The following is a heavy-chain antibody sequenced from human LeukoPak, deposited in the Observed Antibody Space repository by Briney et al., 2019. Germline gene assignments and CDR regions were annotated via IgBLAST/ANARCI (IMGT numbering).Heavy chain of an antibody. Sequence: ASGKVSCKASGYTFTSYAMHWVRQAPGQRLEWMGWINTGNGNTKYSQKFQGRVTITRDTSATTAYMELTSLRFEDTAVYWCARETFGSSRPSDYWGQGTLVTVSS. J-gene: IGHJ4*02. CDR2: INTGNGNT. D-gene: IGHD6-13*01. V-gene: IGHV1-3*04. CDR3: ARETFGSSRPSDY. CDR1: GYTFTSYA.